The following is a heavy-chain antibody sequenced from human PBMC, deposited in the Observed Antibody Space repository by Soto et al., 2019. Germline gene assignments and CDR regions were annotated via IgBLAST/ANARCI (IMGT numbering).Heavy chain of an antibody. V-gene: IGHV4-59*01. Sequence: PSETLSLTCTVSGAPITINYRSWIRQAPGKGLEWIGYIYYSGSTTYNPSLKSRVTTTADTSKYQFFLKLNSVTAADTAVYYCARDAGGPYDNWGPGILVTVSS. D-gene: IGHD2-15*01. CDR2: IYYSGST. J-gene: IGHJ4*01. CDR3: ARDAGGPYDN. CDR1: GAPITINY.